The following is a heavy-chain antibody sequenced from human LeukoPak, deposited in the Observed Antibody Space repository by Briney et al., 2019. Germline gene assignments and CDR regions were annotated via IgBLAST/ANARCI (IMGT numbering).Heavy chain of an antibody. CDR2: IYYSGST. J-gene: IGHJ4*02. V-gene: IGHV4-59*12. D-gene: IGHD2-15*01. CDR1: GGSISSYY. Sequence: PSETLSLTCTVSGGSISSYYWSWIRQPPGKGLEWIGYIYYSGSTNYNPSLKSRVTISVDTSKNQFSLKLSSVTAADTAVYYCARLSGRPFDYWGQGTLVTVSS. CDR3: ARLSGRPFDY.